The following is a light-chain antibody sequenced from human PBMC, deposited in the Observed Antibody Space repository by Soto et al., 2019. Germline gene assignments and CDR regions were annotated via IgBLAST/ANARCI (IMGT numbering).Light chain of an antibody. Sequence: QAVVTQPPSASGTPGQGVTISCPGSSSNIGTNTVNWYKQLPGTAPKLLIYSNDLRPSGVPDRFSGSKSGTSASLAISGPQSEDEADYYCEAWDDSRYGAVFGGGTKLTVL. CDR2: SND. CDR3: EAWDDSRYGAV. V-gene: IGLV1-44*01. CDR1: SSNIGTNT. J-gene: IGLJ2*01.